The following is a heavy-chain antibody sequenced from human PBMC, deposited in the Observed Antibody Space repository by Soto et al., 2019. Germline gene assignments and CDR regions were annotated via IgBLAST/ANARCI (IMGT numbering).Heavy chain of an antibody. CDR2: IYYSGST. J-gene: IGHJ6*02. Sequence: SETLSLTCTVSGGSISSSSYYWGWIRQPPGKGLEWIGSIYYSGSTYYNPSLKSRVTISVHTSKNQYSLKPSYVTAADTAVYYCARLVRGVTRGYYYGMDVWGQGTTVTVSS. CDR3: ARLVRGVTRGYYYGMDV. V-gene: IGHV4-39*01. D-gene: IGHD3-10*01. CDR1: GGSISSSSYY.